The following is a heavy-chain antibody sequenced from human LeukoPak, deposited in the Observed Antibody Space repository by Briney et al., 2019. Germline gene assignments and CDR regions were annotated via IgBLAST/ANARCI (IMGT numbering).Heavy chain of an antibody. V-gene: IGHV4-61*01. Sequence: SETLSLTCTVSGGSVSSGSYYWSWIRQPPGKGLEWIGYIYYSGSTNYNPSLKSRVTISVDTSKNQFSLKLSSVTAADTAVHYCASLAWELRRSYFQHWGQGTLVTVSS. CDR2: IYYSGST. D-gene: IGHD1-26*01. CDR3: ASLAWELRRSYFQH. J-gene: IGHJ1*01. CDR1: GGSVSSGSYY.